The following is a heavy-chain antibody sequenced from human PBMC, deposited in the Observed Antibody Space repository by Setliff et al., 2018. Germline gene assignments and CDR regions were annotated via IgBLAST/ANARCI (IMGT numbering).Heavy chain of an antibody. V-gene: IGHV3-7*01. Sequence: GSLRLSCAASGFTFSTYWMSWVRQAPGKGLEWVANIKQDGSEKYYVDSVKGRFSISRDNAKNSLYLQMNSLRAEDTAVYYCAKDGTHYYGAGTHHYWGQGTLVTVSS. CDR2: IKQDGSEK. CDR1: GFTFSTYW. CDR3: AKDGTHYYGAGTHHY. J-gene: IGHJ4*02. D-gene: IGHD3-10*01.